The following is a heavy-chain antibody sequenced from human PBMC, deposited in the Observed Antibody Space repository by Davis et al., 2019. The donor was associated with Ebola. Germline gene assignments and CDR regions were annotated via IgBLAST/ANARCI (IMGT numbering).Heavy chain of an antibody. CDR1: GFTFTSSA. J-gene: IGHJ1*01. CDR2: IVVGSGNT. V-gene: IGHV1-58*02. Sequence: AASVKVSCKASGFTFTSSAMQWVRQARGQRLEWIGWIVVGSGNTNYAQKFQERVTITRDMSTSTAYMELSSLRSEDTAVYYCAADCSAGVCYEVWGQGTLVTVSS. D-gene: IGHD2-8*02. CDR3: AADCSAGVCYEV.